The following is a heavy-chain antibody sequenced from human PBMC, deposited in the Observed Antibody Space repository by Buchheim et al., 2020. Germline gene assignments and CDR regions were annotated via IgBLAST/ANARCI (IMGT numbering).Heavy chain of an antibody. CDR1: GFTFNSFW. V-gene: IGHV3-74*01. Sequence: EVQLVESGGGLVQPGGSLRLSCVASGFTFNSFWMHWVRQVPGKGLVWASQIKSDGISTSYADSVKGRFTISRAIADNTLYLQMNSRRAEDTAVYYCAKDSAQLLWFGEFRYYFDYWGQGTL. CDR3: AKDSAQLLWFGEFRYYFDY. CDR2: IKSDGIST. D-gene: IGHD3-10*01. J-gene: IGHJ4*02.